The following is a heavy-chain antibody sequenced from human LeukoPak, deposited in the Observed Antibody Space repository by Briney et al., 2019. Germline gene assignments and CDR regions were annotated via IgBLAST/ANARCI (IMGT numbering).Heavy chain of an antibody. J-gene: IGHJ4*02. Sequence: SSETLSLTCTVSGGSISSSSYYWSWIRQPPGKGLEWIGYVSYSGSTNDNPSLRSRLTISVDTSKKQFSLKLSSVTAADTAVYYCARGDSSGWYYFFDYWGQGTLVTVSS. V-gene: IGHV4-61*01. CDR1: GGSISSSSYY. D-gene: IGHD6-19*01. CDR2: VSYSGST. CDR3: ARGDSSGWYYFFDY.